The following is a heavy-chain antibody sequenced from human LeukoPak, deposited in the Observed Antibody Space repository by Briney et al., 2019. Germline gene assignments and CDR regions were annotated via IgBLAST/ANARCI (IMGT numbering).Heavy chain of an antibody. D-gene: IGHD2-2*01. V-gene: IGHV3-30-3*01. CDR2: ISFDGSNK. J-gene: IGHJ4*02. CDR3: AKASCSSSSCYYFDN. CDR1: GFTFSDYA. Sequence: PGGSLRLSCAASGFTFSDYAMHWVRQAPGGGLEWVAVISFDGSNKYYADSVKGRFTISRDSSKNTLYLQMNSLRAEDTAVYYCAKASCSSSSCYYFDNWGQGTLVTVSS.